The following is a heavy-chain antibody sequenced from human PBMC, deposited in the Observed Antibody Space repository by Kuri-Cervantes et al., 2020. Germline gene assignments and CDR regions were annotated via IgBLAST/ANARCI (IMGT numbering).Heavy chain of an antibody. Sequence: LSLTCAASGFTFSSYSMNWVRQAPGKGLEWVSSISSSSSYIYYADSVKGRFTISRDNAKNTVYLQMNSLRAEDTAVYYCARGASGSYYQDYWGQGTLVTVSS. D-gene: IGHD1-26*01. V-gene: IGHV3-21*01. CDR1: GFTFSSYS. CDR3: ARGASGSYYQDY. CDR2: ISSSSSYI. J-gene: IGHJ4*02.